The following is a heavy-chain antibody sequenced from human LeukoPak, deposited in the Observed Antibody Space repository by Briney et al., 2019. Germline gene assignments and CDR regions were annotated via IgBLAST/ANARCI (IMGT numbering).Heavy chain of an antibody. CDR2: ISSASNSI. CDR1: GFTFSDYS. CDR3: ARDGEKWVIGWFDQ. D-gene: IGHD2-8*01. V-gene: IGHV3-48*04. J-gene: IGHJ5*02. Sequence: PGGSLRLSCVASGFTFSDYSFNWVRQAPGKGLEWVAYISSASNSISYGDSMKGRVTISRDNAMSSVYLQMNSLRAEDTAVYYCARDGEKWVIGWFDQWGQGTPVTVSS.